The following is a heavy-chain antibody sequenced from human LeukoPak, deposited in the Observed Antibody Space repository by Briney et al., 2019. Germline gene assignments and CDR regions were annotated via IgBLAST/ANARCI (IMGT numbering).Heavy chain of an antibody. CDR1: GYTFTSYG. V-gene: IGHV1-18*01. CDR3: ARVGPPYYGSGGYFDY. Sequence: GASVKLSCKASGYTFTSYGISWVRQAPGQGLEWMGWISAYNGNTNYAQKLQGRVTMTTDTSTSTAYMELRSLRSDDTAVYYCARVGPPYYGSGGYFDYWGQGTLVTVSS. J-gene: IGHJ4*02. CDR2: ISAYNGNT. D-gene: IGHD3-10*01.